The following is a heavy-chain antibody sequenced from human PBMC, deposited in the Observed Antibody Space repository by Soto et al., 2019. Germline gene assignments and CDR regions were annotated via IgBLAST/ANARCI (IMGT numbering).Heavy chain of an antibody. J-gene: IGHJ6*02. CDR1: GGSPNYYY. CDR3: AREYVPIVRGVTYYYDMDV. Sequence: PSETLSLTCTISGGSPNYYYWTWIRQPPGKGLEWIGNIDNNGKTNYNPSLKSRVTISVDTSNNQFSLKVRSVTAADTAVYYCAREYVPIVRGVTYYYDMDVWGQGTTVTVSS. D-gene: IGHD3-10*01. V-gene: IGHV4-59*12. CDR2: IDNNGKT.